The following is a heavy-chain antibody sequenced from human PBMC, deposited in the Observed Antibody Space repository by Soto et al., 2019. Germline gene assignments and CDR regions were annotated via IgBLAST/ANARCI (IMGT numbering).Heavy chain of an antibody. Sequence: ASETLSLTCAVYGGSFSDNYWSWIRQSPEKGLEWIGEINHSGSTNYNPSLKSRLSISVDTSKNQFSLKLSSVIAADTAFYYCARVVGPTGDYFDSWGHGTLVTVSS. CDR2: INHSGST. CDR1: GGSFSDNY. CDR3: ARVVGPTGDYFDS. J-gene: IGHJ4*01. D-gene: IGHD1-26*01. V-gene: IGHV4-34*01.